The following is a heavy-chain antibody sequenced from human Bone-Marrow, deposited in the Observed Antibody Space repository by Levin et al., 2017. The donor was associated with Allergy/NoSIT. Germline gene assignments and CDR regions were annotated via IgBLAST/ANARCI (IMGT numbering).Heavy chain of an antibody. J-gene: IGHJ6*02. V-gene: IGHV3-13*01. CDR3: ARASKFYFNRKGYYYGFDV. CDR2: IDSSGDT. CDR1: GFTFSSFD. Sequence: GGSLRLSCVASGFTFSSFDMHWVRQPTGQGLEWVAGIDSSGDTYYPDSVKGRLTISRENAWNSLYLQLNRLTAGDTATYYCARASKFYFNRKGYYYGFDVWGRGTSVTVSS. D-gene: IGHD2/OR15-2a*01.